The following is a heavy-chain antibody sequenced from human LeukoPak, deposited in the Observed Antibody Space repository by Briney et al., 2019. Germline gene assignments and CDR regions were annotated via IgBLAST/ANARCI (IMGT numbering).Heavy chain of an antibody. Sequence: GGSLRLSCAASGFTFSSYSMNWVRQAPGKGLEWVSCMSTNGRYTYYAESVKGRFTTSRDNAKNSLYLQMNSLRVEDTAVYYCTRELDESFDIWGQGTMVTVSS. CDR3: TRELDESFDI. CDR2: MSTNGRYT. CDR1: GFTFSSYS. V-gene: IGHV3-21*06. J-gene: IGHJ3*02.